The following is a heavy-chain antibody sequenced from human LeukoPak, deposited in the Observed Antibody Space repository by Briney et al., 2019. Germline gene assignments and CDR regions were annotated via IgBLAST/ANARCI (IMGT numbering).Heavy chain of an antibody. J-gene: IGHJ4*02. CDR1: GFTFSSYE. D-gene: IGHD1-26*01. V-gene: IGHV3-30*02. Sequence: GGSLRLSCAASGFTFSSYEMSWVRQAPGKGLEWVAFIRYDGSNKYYADSVKGRFTISRDNSKNTLYLQMNSLRAEDTAVYYCAKDRGSYYFDYWGQGTLVTVSS. CDR3: AKDRGSYYFDY. CDR2: IRYDGSNK.